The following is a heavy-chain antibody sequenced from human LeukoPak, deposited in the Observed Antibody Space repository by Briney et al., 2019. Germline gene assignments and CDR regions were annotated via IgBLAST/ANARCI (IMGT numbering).Heavy chain of an antibody. Sequence: ASVKVPCKASGYTFTSYYIHWVRQAPGQGLEWMGIINPSSGRANYAQRFHGRVTMTRDTSTSTVYMYLSSLRSEDTAMYYCARDPVTGYFDYWGQGTLVTVSS. CDR1: GYTFTSYY. V-gene: IGHV1-46*01. D-gene: IGHD1-20*01. CDR3: ARDPVTGYFDY. J-gene: IGHJ4*02. CDR2: INPSSGRA.